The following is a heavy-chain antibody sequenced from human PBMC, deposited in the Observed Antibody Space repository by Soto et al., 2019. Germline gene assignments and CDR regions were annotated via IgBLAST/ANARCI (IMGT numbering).Heavy chain of an antibody. D-gene: IGHD1-26*01. J-gene: IGHJ4*02. CDR3: ARGRVDGGELDL. CDR1: GFTFRTYG. Sequence: VQLVESGGGVVQPGRSLRLSCAASGFTFRTYGMYWVRQAPGKGLEWVAVIWYDASNKYYADSVKGRFTISRDNSENTLYLQMNSLRAEDTAVYYCARGRVDGGELDLSGQGTLVTVSS. CDR2: IWYDASNK. V-gene: IGHV3-33*01.